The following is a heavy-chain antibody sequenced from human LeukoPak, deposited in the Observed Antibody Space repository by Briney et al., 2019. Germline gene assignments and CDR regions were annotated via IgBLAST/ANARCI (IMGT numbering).Heavy chain of an antibody. CDR2: ISSSSSYI. V-gene: IGHV3-21*01. CDR1: GFTFSSYS. D-gene: IGHD2-2*01. Sequence: GGSLRLSCAASGFTFSSYSMNWVRQAPGKGLEWVSSISSSSSYIYYADSVKGRFTISRDNAKNSLYLQMNSLRAEDTAVYYCARDERKYCSSTSCPYYYYYYMDVWGKGTTVTVSS. CDR3: ARDERKYCSSTSCPYYYYYYMDV. J-gene: IGHJ6*03.